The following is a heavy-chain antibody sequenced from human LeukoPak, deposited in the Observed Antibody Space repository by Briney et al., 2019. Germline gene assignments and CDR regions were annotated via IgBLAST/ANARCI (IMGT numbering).Heavy chain of an antibody. D-gene: IGHD3-22*01. CDR1: GFTVSSNY. CDR3: ARGRTYYYDSSGYPFDY. J-gene: IGHJ4*02. V-gene: IGHV3-66*01. CDR2: IYSGGST. Sequence: GGSLRLSCAASGFTVSSNYMSWVRQAPGKGLEWVSVIYSGGSTYYADSVKGRFTISRDSAKNSLYLQMNSLRAEDTAVYYCARGRTYYYDSSGYPFDYWGQGTLVTVSS.